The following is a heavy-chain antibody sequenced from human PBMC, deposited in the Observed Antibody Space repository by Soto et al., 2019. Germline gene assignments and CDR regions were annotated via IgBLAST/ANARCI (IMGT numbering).Heavy chain of an antibody. V-gene: IGHV1-2*02. CDR2: INPDSGIT. Sequence: ASVKVSCKASGYTFTASYIHWVRQAPGQGLEWMGWINPDSGITNYARKFQGRVTLTGDTSISTAYMELNTLKSDDSALYYCMRETGRSLASVRFDDWGQGTLVTVSS. J-gene: IGHJ4*02. CDR3: MRETGRSLASVRFDD. D-gene: IGHD1-1*01. CDR1: GYTFTASY.